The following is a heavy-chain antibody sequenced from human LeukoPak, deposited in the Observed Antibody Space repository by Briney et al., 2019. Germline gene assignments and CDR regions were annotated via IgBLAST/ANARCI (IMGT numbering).Heavy chain of an antibody. Sequence: SETLSLTCTVSGGSISSYYWSWIRQPPGKGLEWIGYIYTSGSINYNPSLKSRVTISVDTSKNQFSLKLSSVTAADTAVYYCARQGGYGDYTNWFDPWGQGTLVTVSS. V-gene: IGHV4-4*09. J-gene: IGHJ5*02. CDR2: IYTSGSI. CDR1: GGSISSYY. CDR3: ARQGGYGDYTNWFDP. D-gene: IGHD4-17*01.